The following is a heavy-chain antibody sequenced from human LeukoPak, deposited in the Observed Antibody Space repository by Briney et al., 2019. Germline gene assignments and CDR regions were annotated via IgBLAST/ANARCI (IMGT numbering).Heavy chain of an antibody. V-gene: IGHV3-9*01. CDR2: ISWNSGSI. J-gene: IGHJ3*02. CDR3: ATLGNNWNYGAARDAFDI. D-gene: IGHD1-7*01. CDR1: GFTFDDYA. Sequence: GRSLRLSCAASGFTFDDYAMHWVRQAPGKGLEWVSGISWNSGSIGYADSVKGRFTISRDNAKNSLYLQMNSLRAEDTAVYYCATLGNNWNYGAARDAFDIWGQGTMVTVSS.